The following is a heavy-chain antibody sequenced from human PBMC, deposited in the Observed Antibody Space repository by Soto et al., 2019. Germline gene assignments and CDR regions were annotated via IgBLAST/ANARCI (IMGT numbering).Heavy chain of an antibody. D-gene: IGHD6-6*01. V-gene: IGHV3-30*04. J-gene: IGHJ4*02. CDR1: GFIFKNYA. CDR3: TKSSGGSSSVGMDY. Sequence: LRLSCAGSGFIFKNYALNWVRQAPGKGLEWVASITRDGYNKYYADSVKGRFTISRDNSRDTLSLQMTALRTEDSSIYYCTKSSGGSSSVGMDYWGQGTRVTVSS. CDR2: ITRDGYNK.